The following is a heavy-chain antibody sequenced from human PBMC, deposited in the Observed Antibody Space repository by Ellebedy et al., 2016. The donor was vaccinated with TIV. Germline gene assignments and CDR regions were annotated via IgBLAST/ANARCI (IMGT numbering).Heavy chain of an antibody. CDR2: IYYSGST. CDR3: ARGPIAVAGAGYYFDY. J-gene: IGHJ4*02. Sequence: SETLSLTCTVSGGSISSYYWSWIRQPPGKGLEWIGYIYYSGSTNYNPSLKSRVTISVDTSKNQFSLKLSSVTAADTAVYYCARGPIAVAGAGYYFDYWGQGTLVTVSS. D-gene: IGHD6-19*01. V-gene: IGHV4-59*01. CDR1: GGSISSYY.